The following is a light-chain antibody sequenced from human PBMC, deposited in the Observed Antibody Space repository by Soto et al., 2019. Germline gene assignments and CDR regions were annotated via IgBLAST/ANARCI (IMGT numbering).Light chain of an antibody. Sequence: EIVMTQSPATLSVSPGERATLSCRASQRVSSNLAWYQQKPGQAPRPLIDGASTRATGIPARFSGSGSETEFTLTISSLQSEDFAVYYCQQYNNWPPYTFGQGTKLEIK. CDR2: GAS. CDR3: QQYNNWPPYT. J-gene: IGKJ2*01. CDR1: QRVSSN. V-gene: IGKV3-15*01.